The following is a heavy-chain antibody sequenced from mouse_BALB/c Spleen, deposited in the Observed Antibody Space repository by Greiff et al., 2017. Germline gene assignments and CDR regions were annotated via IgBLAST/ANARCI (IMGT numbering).Heavy chain of an antibody. CDR3: ASPLYYRYAMDY. CDR2: IWSGGST. J-gene: IGHJ4*01. V-gene: IGHV2-2*02. D-gene: IGHD2-14*01. Sequence: QVQLKQSGPGLVQPSQSLSITCTVSGFSLTSYGVHWVRQSPGKGLEWLGVIWSGGSTDYNAAFISRLSISKDNSKSQVFFKMNSLQANDTAIYYCASPLYYRYAMDYWGQGTSVTVSS. CDR1: GFSLTSYG.